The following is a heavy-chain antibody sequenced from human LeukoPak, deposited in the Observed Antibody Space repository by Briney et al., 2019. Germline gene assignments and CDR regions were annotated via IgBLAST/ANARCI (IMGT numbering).Heavy chain of an antibody. D-gene: IGHD3-3*01. CDR2: IYYSGST. CDR1: GGSFSGYY. V-gene: IGHV4-31*11. J-gene: IGHJ3*01. Sequence: SETLSLTCAVYGGSFSGYYWRWIRQHPGKGLEWIGYIYYSGSTYYNPSLKSRVTISVDTSKNQFSLKLSSVTAADTAVYYCARGEADTIFGVVILDAFDLWGQGTMVTVSS. CDR3: ARGEADTIFGVVILDAFDL.